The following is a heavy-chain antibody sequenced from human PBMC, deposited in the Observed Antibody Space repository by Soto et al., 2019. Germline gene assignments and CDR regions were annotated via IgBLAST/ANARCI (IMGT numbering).Heavy chain of an antibody. CDR2: IYYSGST. D-gene: IGHD2-8*01. Sequence: PSETLSLTCTVSGGSISSYYWSWIRQPPGKGLEWILYIYYSGSTNYNPALKSRVTISVDTSKNQFSLKLRSVTAADTAVYYCARYHGVIYGMYXWGQGTTFTVS. J-gene: IGHJ6*02. CDR3: ARYHGVIYGMYX. V-gene: IGHV4-59*01. CDR1: GGSISSYY.